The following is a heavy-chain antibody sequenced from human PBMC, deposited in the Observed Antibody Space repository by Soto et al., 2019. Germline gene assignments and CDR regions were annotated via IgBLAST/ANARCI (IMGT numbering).Heavy chain of an antibody. CDR2: IIPIFGTA. Sequence: QVQLVQSGAEVKKPGSSVKVSCKASGGTFSSYAISWVRQAPGQGLEWMGGIIPIFGTASYAQKFQGRVTITADESTSTAYMELSSLRSEDTAVYYCASALVPAADGELWYGEHFEYGGQGTLVTVSS. V-gene: IGHV1-69*12. J-gene: IGHJ4*02. CDR3: ASALVPAADGELWYGEHFEY. CDR1: GGTFSSYA. D-gene: IGHD2-2*01.